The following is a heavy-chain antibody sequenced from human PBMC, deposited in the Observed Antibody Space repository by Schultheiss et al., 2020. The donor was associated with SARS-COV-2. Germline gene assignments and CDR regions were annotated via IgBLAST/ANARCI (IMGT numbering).Heavy chain of an antibody. D-gene: IGHD3-10*01. CDR2: ISGSGGST. CDR3: AKGGSGSYAPGYYFDY. CDR1: GFTFSSYA. Sequence: GESLKISCAASGFTFSSYAMSWVRQAPGKGLEWVSAISGSGGSTYYADSVKGRFTISRDNSKNTLYLQMNSLRAEDTAVYYCAKGGSGSYAPGYYFDYWGQGTLVTVSS. V-gene: IGHV3-23*01. J-gene: IGHJ4*02.